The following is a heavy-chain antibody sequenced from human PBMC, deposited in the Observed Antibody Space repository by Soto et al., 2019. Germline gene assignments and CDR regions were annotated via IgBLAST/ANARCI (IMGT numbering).Heavy chain of an antibody. CDR3: ASEKEGYYDSSGCYDY. J-gene: IGHJ4*02. V-gene: IGHV1-69*12. CDR1: GGTFSSYA. Sequence: QVQLVQSGAEVKKPGSSVKVSCKASGGTFSSYAISWVRQAPGQGLEWMGGIIPIIVTANYAQKFQGRVTITADESTSTAYRALSSLRSEDTAVYYCASEKEGYYDSSGCYDYWGQGTLVTVSS. CDR2: IIPIIVTA. D-gene: IGHD3-22*01.